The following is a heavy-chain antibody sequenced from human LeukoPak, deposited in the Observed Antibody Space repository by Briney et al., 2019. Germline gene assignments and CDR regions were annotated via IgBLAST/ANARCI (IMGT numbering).Heavy chain of an antibody. V-gene: IGHV3-74*01. CDR1: GFTFSSHW. D-gene: IGHD2-15*01. CDR3: VRGLGGGMV. CDR2: INGDGSTT. J-gene: IGHJ3*01. Sequence: PGGSLRLSCAASGFTFSSHWMHWVRQAPGKGLVWVSRINGDGSTTNYADSVKGRFTISRDNAKNTLYLQMNTLRAEDTAVYYCVRGLGGGMVWGQGTMVTVSS.